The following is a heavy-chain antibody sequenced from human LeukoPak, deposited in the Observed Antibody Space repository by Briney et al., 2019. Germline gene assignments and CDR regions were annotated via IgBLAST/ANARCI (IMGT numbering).Heavy chain of an antibody. V-gene: IGHV3-7*01. CDR2: IKQDGSEK. CDR1: GFTFSSYW. CDR3: ARVNRSDSSGYYYYYYYYMDV. J-gene: IGHJ6*03. Sequence: GGSLRLSCAASGFTFSSYWMSRVRQAPGKGLEWVANIKQDGSEKYYVDSVKGRFTISRDNAKNSLYLQMNSLRAEDTAVYYCARVNRSDSSGYYYYYYYYMDVWGKGTTVTVSS. D-gene: IGHD3-22*01.